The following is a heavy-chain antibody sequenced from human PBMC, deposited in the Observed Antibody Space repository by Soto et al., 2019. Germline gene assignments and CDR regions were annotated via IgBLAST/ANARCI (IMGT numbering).Heavy chain of an antibody. V-gene: IGHV1-69*13. CDR3: ARERRRYYYYYYMDV. CDR1: GGTFSTYS. Sequence: SVKVSCKVSGGTFSTYSISWVRQAPGQGLEWVGGIIPIFGAAKHAQKFQGRVTITADDSTSTVYMELSGLRSEDTAVYYCARERRRYYYYYYMDVWGKGTTVTVSS. J-gene: IGHJ6*03. CDR2: IIPIFGAA.